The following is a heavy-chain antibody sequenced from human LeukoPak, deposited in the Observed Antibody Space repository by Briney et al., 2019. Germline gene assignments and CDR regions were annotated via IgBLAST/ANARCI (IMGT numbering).Heavy chain of an antibody. CDR2: ISTSGSTI. D-gene: IGHD3-10*01. CDR1: GFTLSDYY. V-gene: IGHV3-11*01. CDR3: ARATYYYASGVTSLGMDV. J-gene: IGHJ6*02. Sequence: GGSLRLSCAASGFTLSDYYMSWIRQAPGKGLECVSYISTSGSTIYYADSMKGRFTISRDNAKNSLFLQMNSLRAEDTAVYYCARATYYYASGVTSLGMDVWGQGTTVTVSS.